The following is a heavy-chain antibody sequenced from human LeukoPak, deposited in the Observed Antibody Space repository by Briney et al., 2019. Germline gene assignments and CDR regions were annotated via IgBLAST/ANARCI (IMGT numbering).Heavy chain of an antibody. J-gene: IGHJ4*02. D-gene: IGHD2-2*02. V-gene: IGHV1-2*02. CDR3: ARLGYCSSTSCYNFDY. CDR2: INPNSGGT. CDR1: GYTFTDYY. Sequence: ASVKVSCKASGYTFTDYYMHWVRQAPGQGLEWMGWINPNSGGTNYAQKFQGRVTMTRDTSISTAYMELSRLRSDDTAVYRCARLGYCSSTSCYNFDYWGQGTLVTVSS.